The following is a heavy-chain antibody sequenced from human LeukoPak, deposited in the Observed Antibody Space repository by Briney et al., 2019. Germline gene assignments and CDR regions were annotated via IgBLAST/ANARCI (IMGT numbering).Heavy chain of an antibody. V-gene: IGHV3-30*03. CDR1: GFTFSSYG. CDR2: ISYDGSNK. Sequence: PGGSLRLSCAASGFTFSSYGMHWVRQAPGKGLEWVAVISYDGSNKYYADSVKGRFTISRDNSKNTLYLQMNSLRAEDTAVYYCARDVGPPMTTVTRYYYYGMDVWGQGTTVTVSS. D-gene: IGHD4-11*01. CDR3: ARDVGPPMTTVTRYYYYGMDV. J-gene: IGHJ6*02.